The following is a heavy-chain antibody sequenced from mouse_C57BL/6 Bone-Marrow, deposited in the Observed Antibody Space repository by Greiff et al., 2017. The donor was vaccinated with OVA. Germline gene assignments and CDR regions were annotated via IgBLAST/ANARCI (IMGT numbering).Heavy chain of an antibody. CDR2: ISDGGSYT. CDR1: GFTFSSYA. Sequence: EVKVVESGGGLVKPGGSLKLSCAASGFTFSSYAMSWVRQTPEKRLEWVATISDGGSYTYYPDNVKGRFTISRDNAKNNLYLQMSHLKSEDTAMYYCAREGFDYWGQGTTLTVSS. V-gene: IGHV5-4*01. J-gene: IGHJ2*01. CDR3: AREGFDY.